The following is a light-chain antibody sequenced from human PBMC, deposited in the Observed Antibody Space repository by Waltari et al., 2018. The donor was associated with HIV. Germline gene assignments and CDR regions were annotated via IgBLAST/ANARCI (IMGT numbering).Light chain of an antibody. CDR2: SFN. V-gene: IGLV1-44*01. CDR1: SSNVGSFT. CDR3: AVWDGRLDHYV. J-gene: IGLJ1*01. Sequence: QSVLTHPPSASGTPGQRVIIPCSGRSSNVGSFTVIWYQQLPGTAPKLLIYSFNQRRSGVPDRFSGAKAGTSASLAINGLQAEDEADYYCAVWDGRLDHYVFGTGTKVTVL.